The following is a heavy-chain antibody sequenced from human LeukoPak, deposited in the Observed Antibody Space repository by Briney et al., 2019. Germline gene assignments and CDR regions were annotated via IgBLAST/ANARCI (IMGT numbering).Heavy chain of an antibody. J-gene: IGHJ4*02. D-gene: IGHD6-19*01. CDR2: IYTSGST. Sequence: SETLSLTCTVSGGSISSYYWSWIRQPAGEGLEWIGRIYTSGSTNYNPSLKSRVTMSVNTPKNQFSLKLSSVTAADAAVYYCARESRGWYLDYFDYWGQGTLVTVSS. CDR3: ARESRGWYLDYFDY. V-gene: IGHV4-4*07. CDR1: GGSISSYY.